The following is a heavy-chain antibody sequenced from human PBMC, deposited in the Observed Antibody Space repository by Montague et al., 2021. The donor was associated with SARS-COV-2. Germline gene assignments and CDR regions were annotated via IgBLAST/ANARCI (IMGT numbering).Heavy chain of an antibody. D-gene: IGHD3-10*01. CDR2: IYHSGST. Sequence: TLSLTCAVSGCSISSGGYSWNWIRQPPGKGLEWIVYIYHSGSTYYXXXLKSRVTISLDSSKKQFSLNLTSVTAADTAVYYCTRGSMVRGGKVYYGVDVWGQGTTVTVSS. CDR1: GCSISSGGYS. J-gene: IGHJ6*02. V-gene: IGHV4-30-2*01. CDR3: TRGSMVRGGKVYYGVDV.